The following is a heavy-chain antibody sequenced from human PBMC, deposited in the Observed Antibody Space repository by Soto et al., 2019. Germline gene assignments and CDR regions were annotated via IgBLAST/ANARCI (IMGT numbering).Heavy chain of an antibody. CDR3: AREAFTVSGGTSPVRGGGIDV. CDR2: IYRDGTT. CDR1: DFSVSGNY. V-gene: IGHV3-53*01. J-gene: IGHJ6*02. D-gene: IGHD2-15*01. Sequence: GGSLRLSCAASDFSVSGNYISWVRRAPGRGLEWVSIIYRDGTTYSADSVRGRFIISRDNSQNTVDLQMNGLRVEDTAIYYCAREAFTVSGGTSPVRGGGIDVWGQGTTVTVSS.